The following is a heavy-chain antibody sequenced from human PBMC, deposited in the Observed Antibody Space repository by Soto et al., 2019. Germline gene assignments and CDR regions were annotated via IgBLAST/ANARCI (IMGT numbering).Heavy chain of an antibody. V-gene: IGHV2-5*02. CDR3: APIPNYYQYDWFDP. J-gene: IGHJ5*02. Sequence: QITLKESGPTLVKPTQTLTLTCTFSGFSLTTRGVGVGWIRQPPGKALECLALIYWDDEKRYSPSLQSRLSITEDTSKNQVVLTMTNLDSVDTATYYCAPIPNYYQYDWFDPWGQGTLVSVSS. D-gene: IGHD3-16*01. CDR2: IYWDDEK. CDR1: GFSLTTRGVG.